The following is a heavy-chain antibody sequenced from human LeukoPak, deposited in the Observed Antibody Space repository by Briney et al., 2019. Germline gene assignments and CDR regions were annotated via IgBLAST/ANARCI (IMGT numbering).Heavy chain of an antibody. J-gene: IGHJ6*03. CDR3: ARGITIFGVVTIRDYYYYYMDV. Sequence: PSETLSLTCPVSGGSINTPNYYWSWIRQPPGKGLGWIGYIYYSGNTNYNPSLKRRVTISGDTSKNQFSLKLSSVTAADTAVYYCARGITIFGVVTIRDYYYYYMDVWGKGTTVTVSS. V-gene: IGHV4-61*01. CDR2: IYYSGNT. D-gene: IGHD3-3*01. CDR1: GGSINTPNYY.